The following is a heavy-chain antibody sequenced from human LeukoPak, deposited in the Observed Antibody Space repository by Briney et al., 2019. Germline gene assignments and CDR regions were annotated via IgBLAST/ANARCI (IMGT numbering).Heavy chain of an antibody. V-gene: IGHV3-7*01. CDR3: AREGSSSWYVDY. Sequence: GGSLRLSCAASGFPFSNYWMSWVRQAPGKGLEWVANMKEDGGEINYVDSVKGRFTISRDNAKNSLYLQMNSLRVDDTAVYYCAREGSSSWYVDYWGQGTLVTVSS. J-gene: IGHJ4*02. CDR1: GFPFSNYW. D-gene: IGHD6-13*01. CDR2: MKEDGGEI.